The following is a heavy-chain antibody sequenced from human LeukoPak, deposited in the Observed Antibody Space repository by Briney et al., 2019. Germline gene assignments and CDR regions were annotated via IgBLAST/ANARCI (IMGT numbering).Heavy chain of an antibody. Sequence: PSETLSLTCTVSGGSISSCYWSWIRQPPGKGLEWIGYIYYSGSTNYNPSLKSRVTISVDTSKNQFSLKLSSVTAADTAVYYCARLPIGSGWYFLDYWGQGTLVTVSS. CDR1: GGSISSCY. V-gene: IGHV4-59*08. D-gene: IGHD6-19*01. CDR2: IYYSGST. J-gene: IGHJ4*02. CDR3: ARLPIGSGWYFLDY.